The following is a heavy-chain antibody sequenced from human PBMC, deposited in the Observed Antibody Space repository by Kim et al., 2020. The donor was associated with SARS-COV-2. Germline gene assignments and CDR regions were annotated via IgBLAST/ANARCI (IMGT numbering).Heavy chain of an antibody. Sequence: ASVKVSCKASGYTFTGYYMHWVRQAPGQGLEWMGWINPNSGGTNYAQKFQGWVTMTRDTSISTAYMELSRLRSDDTAVYYCARELTQKQWLYRSYYYYGMDVWGQGTTVTVSS. J-gene: IGHJ6*02. V-gene: IGHV1-2*04. D-gene: IGHD6-19*01. CDR2: INPNSGGT. CDR1: GYTFTGYY. CDR3: ARELTQKQWLYRSYYYYGMDV.